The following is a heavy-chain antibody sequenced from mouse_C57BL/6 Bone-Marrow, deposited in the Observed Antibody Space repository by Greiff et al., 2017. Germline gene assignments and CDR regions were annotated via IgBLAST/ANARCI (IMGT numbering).Heavy chain of an antibody. D-gene: IGHD1-1*01. V-gene: IGHV1-82*01. CDR3: ALITFLDY. CDR2: IYPGDGDT. CDR1: GYAFSSSW. J-gene: IGHJ2*01. Sequence: QVQLQQSGPELVKPGASVKISCKASGYAFSSSWMNWVKQRPGKGLEWIGRIYPGDGDTNYNGKFKGKATLTADKSSSTAYMQLSSLTSEDSAVYFCALITFLDYWGQGTTLTVSS.